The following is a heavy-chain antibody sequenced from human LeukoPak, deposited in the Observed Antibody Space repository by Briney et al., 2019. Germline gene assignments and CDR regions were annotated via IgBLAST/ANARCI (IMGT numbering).Heavy chain of an antibody. CDR3: AKGAYYYDSKTGLDY. V-gene: IGHV3-30*18. J-gene: IGHJ4*02. CDR2: ISYDGSNK. CDR1: GFTFSSYG. D-gene: IGHD3-22*01. Sequence: PGGSLRLSCAASGFTFSSYGMHWVRQAPGKGLEWVAVISYDGSNKYYADSVKGRFTISRDNSKNTLYLQMNSLRAEDTAVYYCAKGAYYYDSKTGLDYWGQGTLVTVSS.